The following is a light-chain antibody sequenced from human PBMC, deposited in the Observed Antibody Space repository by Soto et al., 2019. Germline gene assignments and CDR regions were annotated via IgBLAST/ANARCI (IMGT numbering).Light chain of an antibody. CDR1: QTVLHGSNY. Sequence: DIVMTQSPDSLSVSLGERATINCKSSQTVLHGSNYLAWYQQKAGQPPKLLIYWASTRESGVPDRFSGSGSGTEFTLTITSLQAEDVAVYYCQQYYTTPVTFGQGTKVEI. CDR2: WAS. V-gene: IGKV4-1*01. J-gene: IGKJ1*01. CDR3: QQYYTTPVT.